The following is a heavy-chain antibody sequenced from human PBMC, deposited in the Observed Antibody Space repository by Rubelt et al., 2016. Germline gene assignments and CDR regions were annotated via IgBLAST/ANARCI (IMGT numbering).Heavy chain of an antibody. Sequence: EVQLLESGGGLVEPGGSLRLSCAASGFTFSTYAMNWVRQAPGKGLELVSGVVAGGDYTYYADSVMGRFTISGENSQNTLYLQMNRLTVDDTAIYHCARSPRLGASGQYDYWGQGVLVTVSS. CDR3: ARSPRLGASGQYDY. CDR2: VVAGGDYT. CDR1: GFTFSTYA. D-gene: IGHD1-26*01. J-gene: IGHJ4*02. V-gene: IGHV3-23*01.